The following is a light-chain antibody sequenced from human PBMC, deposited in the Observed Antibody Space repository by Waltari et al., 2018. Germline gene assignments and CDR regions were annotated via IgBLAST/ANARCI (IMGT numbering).Light chain of an antibody. Sequence: QSALTQPPSASGSPGQSVTISCTGTSSHAGASDYVPWYQQDPGKAPKLMIYEVSQRPSGVPDRVSGSKSGNTASLTVSGLQAEDEADYYCSSYGGNTYHLIFGGGTKLTVL. J-gene: IGLJ2*01. CDR3: SSYGGNTYHLI. CDR1: SSHAGASDY. V-gene: IGLV2-8*01. CDR2: EVS.